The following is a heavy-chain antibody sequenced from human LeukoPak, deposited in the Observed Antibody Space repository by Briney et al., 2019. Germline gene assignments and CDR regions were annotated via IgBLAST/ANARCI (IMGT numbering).Heavy chain of an antibody. V-gene: IGHV3-21*01. D-gene: IGHD6-13*01. CDR1: GFTFSSYS. J-gene: IGHJ4*02. Sequence: GGSLRLSCAASGFTFSSYSMNWVRQAPGKGLEWVSSISSSSSYIYYADSVKGRFTISRDNAKNSLYLQMNSLRAEDTAVYYCARDSSSWYFFSNYFDYWGQGTLVTVSS. CDR2: ISSSSSYI. CDR3: ARDSSSWYFFSNYFDY.